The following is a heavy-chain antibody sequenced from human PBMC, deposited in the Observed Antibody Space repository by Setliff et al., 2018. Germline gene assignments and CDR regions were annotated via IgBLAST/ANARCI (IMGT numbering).Heavy chain of an antibody. CDR2: MYYSGST. J-gene: IGHJ3*02. Sequence: PSETLSLTCTVSGGSISSSSYYWGWIRQPPGKGLEWIGSMYYSGSTYYNPSLKSRVTISVDTSKNQFSLKLSSVTAADTAAYYCARHFPWGYFDWLSYHDAFDIWGQGTMVTVSS. D-gene: IGHD3-9*01. CDR3: ARHFPWGYFDWLSYHDAFDI. V-gene: IGHV4-39*01. CDR1: GGSISSSSYY.